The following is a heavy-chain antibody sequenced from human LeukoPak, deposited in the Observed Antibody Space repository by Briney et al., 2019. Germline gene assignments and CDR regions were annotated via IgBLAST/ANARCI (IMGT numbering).Heavy chain of an antibody. D-gene: IGHD3-9*01. J-gene: IGHJ6*03. CDR2: IYTSGST. CDR1: GGSISSYY. CDR3: ARDGYYKYHYYYYYMDV. V-gene: IGHV4-4*07. Sequence: TPSETLSLICTVSGGSISSYYWSWIRQPAGKGLEWIGRIYTSGSTNYNPSLKSRVTMSVDTSKNQFSLKLSSVTAADTAVYYCARDGYYKYHYYYYYMDVWGKGTTVTVSS.